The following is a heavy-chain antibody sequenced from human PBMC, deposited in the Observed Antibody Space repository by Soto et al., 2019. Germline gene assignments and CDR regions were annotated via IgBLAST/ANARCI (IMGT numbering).Heavy chain of an antibody. CDR1: GFTFSSYS. V-gene: IGHV3-21*01. D-gene: IGHD2-15*01. CDR2: ISSSSSYI. Sequence: LRLSCAASGFTFSSYSMNWVRQAPGKGLEWVSSISSSSSYIYYADSVKGRFTISRDNAKRSLYLQMMSLTAEDTAIYYCVRGGGGGLFDPWGQGTMVTVSS. J-gene: IGHJ5*02. CDR3: VRGGGGGLFDP.